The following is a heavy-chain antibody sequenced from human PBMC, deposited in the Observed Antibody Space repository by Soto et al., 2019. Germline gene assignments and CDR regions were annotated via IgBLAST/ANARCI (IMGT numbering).Heavy chain of an antibody. CDR1: GFTFSSYS. J-gene: IGHJ5*02. CDR2: ISSSSSTI. D-gene: IGHD3-10*01. Sequence: GGSLRLSCAVSGFTFSSYSMNWVRQAPGKGLEWISYISSSSSTIYYADSVKGRFTISRDSARNSLYLQMNSLRDEDTAIYYCARVNMVRGVIGWFDPWGQGTLVTVSS. V-gene: IGHV3-48*02. CDR3: ARVNMVRGVIGWFDP.